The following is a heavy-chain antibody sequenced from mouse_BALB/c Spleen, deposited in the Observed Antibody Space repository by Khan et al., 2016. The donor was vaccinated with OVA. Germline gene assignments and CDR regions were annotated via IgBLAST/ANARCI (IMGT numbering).Heavy chain of an antibody. D-gene: IGHD2-14*01. CDR3: ARGYDFFAY. V-gene: IGHV1-26*01. CDR2: VNPNNGDT. CDR1: GYSFTAYY. Sequence: EVQLQQSGPDLVKPGASVKISCKASGYSFTAYYLSWVKQSHGESLEWIGRVNPNNGDTTYNQKFKGKAILTVDKSSNTAYMDLRSLTSEDSAVYDCARGYDFFAYWGQGTLVTVSA. J-gene: IGHJ3*01.